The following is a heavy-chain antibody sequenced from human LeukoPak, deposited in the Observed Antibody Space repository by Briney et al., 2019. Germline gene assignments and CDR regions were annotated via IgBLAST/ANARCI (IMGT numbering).Heavy chain of an antibody. CDR3: ARQRGGGYWYFDL. J-gene: IGHJ2*01. CDR2: IYYSGST. Sequence: PSETLSLTCTVSGDSISSSNYYWGCIRQPPGKGLEWIGIIYYSGSTYYNPSLKSRVTISVDTSKNLFSLKLTSVTAADTAVYYCARQRGGGYWYFDLWGRGTLVTVSS. V-gene: IGHV4-39*01. CDR1: GDSISSSNYY.